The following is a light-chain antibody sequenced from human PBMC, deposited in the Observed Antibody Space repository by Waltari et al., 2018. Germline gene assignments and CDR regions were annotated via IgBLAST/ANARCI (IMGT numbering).Light chain of an antibody. Sequence: EIVLTQSPGTLSLCPGERATLSCRASQSSRSTSFAWYQQKPGQAPRLLIYVGSSRATGIPDRFSGSGSGTDLTLTISRLEPEDVAVYYCQQDGGSPPLTFGGGTKVEIK. J-gene: IGKJ4*01. CDR2: VGS. V-gene: IGKV3-20*01. CDR3: QQDGGSPPLT. CDR1: QSSRSTS.